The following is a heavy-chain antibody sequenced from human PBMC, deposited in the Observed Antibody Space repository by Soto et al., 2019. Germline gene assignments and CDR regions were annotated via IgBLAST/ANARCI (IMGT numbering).Heavy chain of an antibody. V-gene: IGHV4-30-2*01. CDR1: GGSISSGGYS. Sequence: SETLSLTCAVSGGSISSGGYSWSWIRQPPGKGLEWIGYIYHSGSTYYNPSLKSRVTISVDRSKNQFSLKLSSVTAADTAVYYCASEQQLVRNYWGQGTLVTVSS. CDR3: ASEQQLVRNY. D-gene: IGHD6-13*01. CDR2: IYHSGST. J-gene: IGHJ4*02.